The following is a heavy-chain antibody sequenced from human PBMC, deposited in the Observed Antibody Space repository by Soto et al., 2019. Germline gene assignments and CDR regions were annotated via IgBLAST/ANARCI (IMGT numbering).Heavy chain of an antibody. Sequence: QVQLVQSGAEVKKPGSSVKVSCKASGGTFSSYAISWVRQAPGQGLEWMGGIIPIFGTANYAQKFQGRVTITADESTNGAYMELSSLRSEDTAMYYCASMGLRGERFDRWGQGTLVTVSS. CDR2: IIPIFGTA. D-gene: IGHD4-17*01. V-gene: IGHV1-69*01. J-gene: IGHJ5*02. CDR3: ASMGLRGERFDR. CDR1: GGTFSSYA.